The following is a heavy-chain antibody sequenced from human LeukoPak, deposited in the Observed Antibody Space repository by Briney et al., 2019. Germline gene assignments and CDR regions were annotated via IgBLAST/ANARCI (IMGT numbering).Heavy chain of an antibody. V-gene: IGHV3-30*18. CDR2: ISYDGTNE. J-gene: IGHJ1*01. CDR1: GFTFSSYG. CDR3: AKGESGSYYIYFQH. D-gene: IGHD1-26*01. Sequence: GGSLRLSCAASGFTFSSYGMHWVRQAPGKGLEWVAVISYDGTNEYYADSVKGRLTISRDNSKNTLYLQMNSLRADDTAVYYCAKGESGSYYIYFQHWGQGTLVTVSS.